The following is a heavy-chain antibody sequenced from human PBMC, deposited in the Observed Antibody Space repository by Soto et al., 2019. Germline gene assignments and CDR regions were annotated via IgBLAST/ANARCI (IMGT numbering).Heavy chain of an antibody. CDR1: GFTFSNYG. J-gene: IGHJ3*02. Sequence: EEQLLESGGGLAQPGGSLRLSCAASGFTFSNYGMGWVRRAPGKGLEWVSTISGSGDSTYYADSVEGRFAISRDNSNSTRYQELNSLRADDTAVYYCAKELRVGATTAEFRIWGQGTVVSVSS. CDR2: ISGSGDST. D-gene: IGHD1-26*01. V-gene: IGHV3-23*01. CDR3: AKELRVGATTAEFRI.